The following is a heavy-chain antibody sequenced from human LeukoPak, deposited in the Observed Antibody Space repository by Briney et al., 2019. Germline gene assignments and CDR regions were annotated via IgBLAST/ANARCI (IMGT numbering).Heavy chain of an antibody. V-gene: IGHV1-2*02. CDR2: INPNSGGT. CDR3: AREEGYYYDSSGYYYGY. J-gene: IGHJ4*02. Sequence: AASVKVSCKASGYTFTGYYMHWVRQAPGQGVEWMGWINPNSGGTNYAQKFQGRATMTRDTPISTAYMELSRLRSDDTAVYYCAREEGYYYDSSGYYYGYWGQGTLVTVSS. D-gene: IGHD3-22*01. CDR1: GYTFTGYY.